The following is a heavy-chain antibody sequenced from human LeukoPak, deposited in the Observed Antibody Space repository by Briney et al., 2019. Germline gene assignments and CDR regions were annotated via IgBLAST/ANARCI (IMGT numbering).Heavy chain of an antibody. D-gene: IGHD3-9*01. CDR1: GDSISSGSYY. CDR3: AKEAKYYDILIGYYRSFYYFDY. V-gene: IGHV4-61*02. Sequence: SETLSLTCTVSGDSISSGSYYWSWIRQPAGKGLEWIGRVYISGSTNYNPSLKSRVTISVDTSKNQFSLNLTSVTAADTAVYYCAKEAKYYDILIGYYRSFYYFDYWGQGTLVTVSS. CDR2: VYISGST. J-gene: IGHJ4*02.